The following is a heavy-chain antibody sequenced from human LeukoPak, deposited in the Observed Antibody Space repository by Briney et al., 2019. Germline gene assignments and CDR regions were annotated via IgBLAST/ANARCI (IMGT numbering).Heavy chain of an antibody. CDR3: ARDSGYYYSPFDP. V-gene: IGHV4-4*07. Sequence: PSQTLSLTCTVSGVSISTYYWSWLRQPAGKGLEWIGRMHISGSTNYNPSLRSRVTMSLDTSKNQFSLLLNSVTAADTAVYYCARDSGYYYSPFDPWGQGTLVTVSS. J-gene: IGHJ5*02. CDR2: MHISGST. D-gene: IGHD3-22*01. CDR1: GVSISTYY.